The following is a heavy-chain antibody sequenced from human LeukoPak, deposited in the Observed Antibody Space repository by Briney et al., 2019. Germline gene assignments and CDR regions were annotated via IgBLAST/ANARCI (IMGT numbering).Heavy chain of an antibody. CDR3: ARGGPVLRYFDWLVYFDY. CDR1: GFTFSSYS. V-gene: IGHV3-21*01. CDR2: ISSSSSYI. Sequence: GGALRLSCAASGFTFSSYSMNWVRQAPGKGREGVSSISSSSSYIYYADSVKGRFTISRDNAENSLYLQMNSLRAEDTAVYYCARGGPVLRYFDWLVYFDYWGQGTLVTVSS. D-gene: IGHD3-9*01. J-gene: IGHJ4*02.